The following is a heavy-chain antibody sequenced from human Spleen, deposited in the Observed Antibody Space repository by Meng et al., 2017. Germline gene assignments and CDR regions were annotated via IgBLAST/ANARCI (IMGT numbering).Heavy chain of an antibody. D-gene: IGHD3-22*01. CDR1: GFTLSTYD. J-gene: IGHJ4*02. Sequence: LSLTCAASGFTLSTYDMHWVRQATGKGLEWVSTIGPAGDTYYPGSVKGRFTISRENAKNSLYLQMYSLRAGDTAVYYCARGGTRDYYDRSGYYHGPFDYWGQGALVTVSS. CDR2: IGPAGDT. CDR3: ARGGTRDYYDRSGYYHGPFDY. V-gene: IGHV3-13*01.